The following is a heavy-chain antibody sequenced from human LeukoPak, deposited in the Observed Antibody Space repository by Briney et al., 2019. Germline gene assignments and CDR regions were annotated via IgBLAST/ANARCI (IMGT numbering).Heavy chain of an antibody. CDR2: MYTSGST. CDR1: GGSISSGSYY. Sequence: PSETLSLTCTVSGGSISSGSYYWSWIRQPAGKGLEWIGRMYTSGSTDYNPSLKSRVTISVDTPKNQFSLKLSSVTAADTAVYYCARSYSGSLDAFDIWGQGTMVTVSS. V-gene: IGHV4-61*02. CDR3: ARSYSGSLDAFDI. J-gene: IGHJ3*02. D-gene: IGHD1-26*01.